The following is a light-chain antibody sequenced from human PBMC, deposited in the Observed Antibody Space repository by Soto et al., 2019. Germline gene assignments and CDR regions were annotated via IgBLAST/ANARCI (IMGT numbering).Light chain of an antibody. CDR3: SSYTSSSSQV. J-gene: IGLJ1*01. Sequence: QSVLTQPASVSGSPGQSITISCTGTYRDVGGYNYVAWYQQYPGKAPKLMIYDVSFRPSGVSNRFSGSKSDITASLTISGLQAEDEADYYCSSYTSSSSQVFXTGTKVTVL. V-gene: IGLV2-14*01. CDR1: YRDVGGYNY. CDR2: DVS.